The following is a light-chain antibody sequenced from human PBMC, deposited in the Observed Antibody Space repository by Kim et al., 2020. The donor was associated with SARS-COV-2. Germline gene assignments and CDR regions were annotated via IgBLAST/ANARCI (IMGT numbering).Light chain of an antibody. CDR2: YDN. CDR1: DIGTKN. Sequence: SYELTQPPSVSVAPGKTARITCGGTDIGTKNVHWYQQKPGQAPVLVIFYDNDRPSEIPDRFSGSNSGNTATLTISGAEAGDEADYYCQVWDSRSDHMVFGGGTKVTVL. CDR3: QVWDSRSDHMV. V-gene: IGLV3-21*04. J-gene: IGLJ3*02.